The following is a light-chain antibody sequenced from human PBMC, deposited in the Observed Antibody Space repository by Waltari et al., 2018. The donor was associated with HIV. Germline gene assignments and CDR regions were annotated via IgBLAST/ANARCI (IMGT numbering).Light chain of an antibody. J-gene: IGLJ3*02. CDR3: SSYTSSSALEVV. CDR2: DVS. CDR1: SSDVGGYDY. V-gene: IGLV2-14*01. Sequence: QSALTQPASVSGSLGQSINIPCTGTSSDVGGYDYVSWYQQHPGRAPKLLIYDVSNRPSGVSNRFSGSKSGNTASLTISGLQAEDEADYHCSSYTSSSALEVVFGGGTTLTVL.